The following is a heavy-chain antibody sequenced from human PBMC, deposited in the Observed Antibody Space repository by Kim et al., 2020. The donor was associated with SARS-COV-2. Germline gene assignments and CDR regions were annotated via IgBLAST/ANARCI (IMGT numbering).Heavy chain of an antibody. Sequence: SETLSLTCTVSGGSISSSSYYWGWIRQPPGKGLEWIGSIYYSGSTYYNPSLKSRVTISVDTSKNQFSLKLSSVTAADTAVYYCAGGGRTYYYGSGSYCYWGQGTLVTVSS. D-gene: IGHD3-10*01. CDR3: AGGGRTYYYGSGSYCY. V-gene: IGHV4-39*01. CDR1: GGSISSSSYY. J-gene: IGHJ4*02. CDR2: IYYSGST.